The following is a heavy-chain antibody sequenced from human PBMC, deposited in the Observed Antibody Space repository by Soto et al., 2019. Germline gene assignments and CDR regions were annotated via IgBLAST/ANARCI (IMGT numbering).Heavy chain of an antibody. CDR1: GYTFINHG. CDR3: ARDFYPLAYYFDP. J-gene: IGHJ4*02. CDR2: VSGANGNT. Sequence: ASVKVSCKASGYTFINHGISWVRQAPGQGLEWMGWVSGANGNTKYAQKFQGRVTMTTETSTSTAHMELRNLRSDDTAVYFCARDFYPLAYYFDPWGQGXLVTVSS. V-gene: IGHV1-18*04.